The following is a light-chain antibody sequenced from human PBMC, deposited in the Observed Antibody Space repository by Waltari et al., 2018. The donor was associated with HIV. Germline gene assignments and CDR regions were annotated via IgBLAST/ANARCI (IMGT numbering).Light chain of an antibody. CDR1: QNIDSS. V-gene: IGKV1-39*01. J-gene: IGKJ5*01. Sequence: DIQMTQSPSSLSASVGVRVTITCRASQNIDSSLNWYQQTPGKAPKLLIFGASNLQSGVPSRFTGSRSGTDFTLTVSSLQPEDFTTYYCQQTYKTPNTFGQGTRLEIK. CDR2: GAS. CDR3: QQTYKTPNT.